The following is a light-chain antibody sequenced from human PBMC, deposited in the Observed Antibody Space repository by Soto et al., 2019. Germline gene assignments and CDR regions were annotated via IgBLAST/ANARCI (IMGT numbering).Light chain of an antibody. CDR3: HQFGYSPRT. CDR2: ATS. J-gene: IGKJ1*01. CDR1: QTVNSDY. V-gene: IGKV3-20*01. Sequence: EIVLTQSPGTLSLSPWETAALSGSASQTVNSDYLAWFQQRPGQAPRLLIFATSRRATDIPDRFSGSGSGTDFTLAIRRLEPEDFAVYYCHQFGYSPRTFGQGTKVDIK.